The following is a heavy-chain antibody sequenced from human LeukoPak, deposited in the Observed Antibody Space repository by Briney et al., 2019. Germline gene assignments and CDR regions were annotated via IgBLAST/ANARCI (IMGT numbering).Heavy chain of an antibody. D-gene: IGHD6-19*01. Sequence: GGSLRPSCGASGFTFSSHAMSWVRQAPGKGLEWVSSISGSGDSTYYADSAKGRFTVSRDNSKNTLYLQMNSLRAEDTAVYYCAKGRYSSGGAPDYWGQGTLVTVSS. CDR3: AKGRYSSGGAPDY. CDR2: ISGSGDST. CDR1: GFTFSSHA. V-gene: IGHV3-23*01. J-gene: IGHJ4*02.